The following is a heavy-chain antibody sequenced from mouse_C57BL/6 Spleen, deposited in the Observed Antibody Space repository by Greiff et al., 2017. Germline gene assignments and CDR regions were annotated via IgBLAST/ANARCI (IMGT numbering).Heavy chain of an antibody. CDR1: GFNIKNTY. CDR2: IDPANGNT. D-gene: IGHD1-1*01. V-gene: IGHV14-3*01. J-gene: IGHJ4*01. Sequence: EVKLVESVAELVRPGASVKLSCTASGFNIKNTYMHWVKQRPEQGLEWIGRIDPANGNTKYAPKFQGKATITSDTSSNTAYLQLSSLTSEDTAIYYWAPTTVGAMDYWGQGTSGTVSS. CDR3: APTTVGAMDY.